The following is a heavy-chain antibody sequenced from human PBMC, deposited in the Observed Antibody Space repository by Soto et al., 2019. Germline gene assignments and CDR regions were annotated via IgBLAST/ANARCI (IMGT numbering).Heavy chain of an antibody. J-gene: IGHJ1*01. CDR2: ISGSGDKT. Sequence: EVQLLQSGGGLAQPGTSLRLSCAASGFTFKYYAMTWVRQAPGKGLEWVSTISGSGDKTDYADSVKGRFRVSRDNSKDTLYLQMDRLRADDTALYYCARESKWYGGQSFQDWGQGTLVTVSS. CDR1: GFTFKYYA. D-gene: IGHD2-8*01. CDR3: ARESKWYGGQSFQD. V-gene: IGHV3-23*01.